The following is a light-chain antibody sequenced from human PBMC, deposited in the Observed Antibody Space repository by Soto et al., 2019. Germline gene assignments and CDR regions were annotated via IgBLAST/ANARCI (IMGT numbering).Light chain of an antibody. CDR2: GAS. V-gene: IGKV3D-15*01. CDR3: QHYYNLWT. J-gene: IGKJ1*01. Sequence: EIVLTQSPATLSLSPGDRATLSCRARQSVISNLAWYQQKPGQAPRLLIYGASTTAAGVQALFSGSGSGTDFPLTISSLQADDFADYYCQHYYNLWTFGQGTKVEVK. CDR1: QSVISN.